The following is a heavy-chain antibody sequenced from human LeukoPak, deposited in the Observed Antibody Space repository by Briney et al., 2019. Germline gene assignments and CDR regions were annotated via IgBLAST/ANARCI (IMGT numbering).Heavy chain of an antibody. CDR3: ARGSSIAATHAFDI. CDR1: GYTFTSYG. Sequence: ASVKVSCTASGYTFTSYGISWVRQAPGQGLEWMGWISAYNGNTNYAQKLQGRVTMTTDTSTSTAYMELRSLRSDDTAVYYCARGSSIAATHAFDIWGQGTMVTVSS. J-gene: IGHJ3*02. D-gene: IGHD6-6*01. V-gene: IGHV1-18*01. CDR2: ISAYNGNT.